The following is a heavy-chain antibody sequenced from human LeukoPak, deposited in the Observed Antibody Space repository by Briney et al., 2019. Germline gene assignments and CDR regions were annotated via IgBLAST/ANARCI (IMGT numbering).Heavy chain of an antibody. V-gene: IGHV4-34*01. CDR1: GGSFSGYY. CDR3: ARGALSFSRLSFDY. Sequence: PSETLSLTCAVYGGSFSGYYWSWIRQPPGKGLEWIGYIYHSGSTYYNPSLKSRVTISVDRSKNQFSLKLSSVTAADTAVYYCARGALSFSRLSFDYWGQGTLVTVSS. J-gene: IGHJ4*02. CDR2: IYHSGST. D-gene: IGHD3-16*02.